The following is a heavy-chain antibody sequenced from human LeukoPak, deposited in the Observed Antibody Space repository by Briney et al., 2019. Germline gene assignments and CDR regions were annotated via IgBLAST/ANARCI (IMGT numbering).Heavy chain of an antibody. J-gene: IGHJ4*02. Sequence: PGGSLRLSCAASGFTFSGYIMNWVRQAPGKGLEWVSSISGSSSSIYYADSLKGRFTISRDNAKNSLYLQMNSMRAEDTAVYYCARSGYSSSAPTRFDYWGQGILVTVSS. V-gene: IGHV3-21*01. CDR1: GFTFSGYI. D-gene: IGHD6-6*01. CDR2: ISGSSSSI. CDR3: ARSGYSSSAPTRFDY.